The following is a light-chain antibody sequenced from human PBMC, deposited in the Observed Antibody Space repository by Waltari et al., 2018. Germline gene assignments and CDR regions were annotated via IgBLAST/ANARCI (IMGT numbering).Light chain of an antibody. CDR3: STWDGSLTGVV. CDR1: SSNIGSHT. CDR2: KYN. Sequence: QSVLTQPPSASGTPGQTVTISCSGSSSNIGSHTVNWYQHLPGTAPKLLIYKYNQRPSGVPYLFSGSKSGASASLALSGLQSDDEAHYYCSTWDGSLTGVVFGGGTKLTVL. V-gene: IGLV1-44*01. J-gene: IGLJ3*02.